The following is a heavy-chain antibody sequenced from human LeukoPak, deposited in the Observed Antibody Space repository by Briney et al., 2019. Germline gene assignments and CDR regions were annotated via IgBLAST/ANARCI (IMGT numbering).Heavy chain of an antibody. D-gene: IGHD3-10*01. CDR2: ISSSGSTI. CDR1: GFTFSSYE. CDR3: AKERRVSMVRNGMDV. Sequence: PGGSLRLSCAASGFTFSSYEMNWVRQAPGKGLEWVSYISSSGSTIYYADSVKGRFTISRDNSKNTLYLQMNSLRAEDTAVYYCAKERRVSMVRNGMDVWGKGTTVTVSS. V-gene: IGHV3-48*03. J-gene: IGHJ6*04.